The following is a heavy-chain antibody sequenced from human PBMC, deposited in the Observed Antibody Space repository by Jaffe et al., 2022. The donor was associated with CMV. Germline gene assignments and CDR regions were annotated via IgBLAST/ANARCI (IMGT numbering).Heavy chain of an antibody. Sequence: QVQLQESGPGLVKPSQTLSLTCSVSGGSISSGGYYWSWIRQHPGKGLEWIGYIYFSGSTFHNPSLKSRVTMSLDTSKNQFSLKMTSVTAADTAVYYCARASSSWNRGWFDPWGQGTLVTVSS. CDR3: ARASSSWNRGWFDP. CDR1: GGSISSGGYY. J-gene: IGHJ5*02. CDR2: IYFSGST. V-gene: IGHV4-31*02. D-gene: IGHD6-13*01.